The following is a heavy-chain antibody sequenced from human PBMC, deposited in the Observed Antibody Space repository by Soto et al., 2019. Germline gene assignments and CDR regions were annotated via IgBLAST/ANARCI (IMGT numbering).Heavy chain of an antibody. CDR1: GGSISSGNYY. CDR2: VYYSGST. J-gene: IGHJ5*01. V-gene: IGHV4-30-4*01. Sequence: QVQLQESGPGLVKPSQTLSLTCTVSGGSISSGNYYWSWIRQPPGKGLEWIGYVYYSGSTYYNPSRKGRVTISLDTSRTWFSLKLSSVTAADTAVYYCARGVFGSGSYIDSWGQGMLVTVSS. D-gene: IGHD3-10*01. CDR3: ARGVFGSGSYIDS.